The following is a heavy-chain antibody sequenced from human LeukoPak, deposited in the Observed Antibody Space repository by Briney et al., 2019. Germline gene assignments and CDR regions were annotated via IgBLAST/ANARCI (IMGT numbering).Heavy chain of an antibody. V-gene: IGHV3-30*18. CDR3: AKDVRIAVTWFDY. CDR2: ISYDGSSK. CDR1: GFTFSSYG. J-gene: IGHJ4*02. Sequence: HPGRSLRLSSAASGFTFSSYGMHWVRQAPGKGLEWVAVISYDGSSKYYADSVMGRFTISRDNSKNTLYLQMNSLRAEDTAVYYCAKDVRIAVTWFDYWGQGTLVTVSS. D-gene: IGHD6-19*01.